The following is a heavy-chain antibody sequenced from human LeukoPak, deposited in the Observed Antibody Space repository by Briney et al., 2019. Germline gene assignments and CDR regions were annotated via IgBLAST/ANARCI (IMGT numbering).Heavy chain of an antibody. CDR3: ARDGVAGKFDY. CDR2: IWYDGSNK. J-gene: IGHJ4*02. CDR1: GFTLSSYG. V-gene: IGHV3-33*01. Sequence: PGGSLRLSCAASGFTLSSYGMHWVRQAPGKGLEWVAVIWYDGSNKYYADSVKGRFTISRDNSKNTLYLQMNSLRAEDTAVYYCARDGVAGKFDYWGQGTLVTVSS. D-gene: IGHD6-19*01.